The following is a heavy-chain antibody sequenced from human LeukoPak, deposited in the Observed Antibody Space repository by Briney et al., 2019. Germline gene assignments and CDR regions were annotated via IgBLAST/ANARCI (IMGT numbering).Heavy chain of an antibody. Sequence: SETLSLTCTVSGGSISSSSYYWGWIRQPPGKGLEWIGSIYYSGSTYYNPSLKSRVTISVDTSKNQFSLKLSSVTAADTAVYYCARMELEGSGSYDYWGQGTLVTVSS. V-gene: IGHV4-39*01. CDR1: GGSISSSSYY. J-gene: IGHJ4*02. CDR3: ARMELEGSGSYDY. D-gene: IGHD1-26*01. CDR2: IYYSGST.